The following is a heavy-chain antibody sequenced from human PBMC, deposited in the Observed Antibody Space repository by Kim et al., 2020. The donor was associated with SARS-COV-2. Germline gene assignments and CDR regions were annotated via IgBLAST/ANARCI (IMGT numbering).Heavy chain of an antibody. J-gene: IGHJ5*02. D-gene: IGHD3-10*01. CDR3: ARDSIPSPGRFGELLDSPGWFDP. CDR1: GGTFSSYA. V-gene: IGHV1-69*13. Sequence: SVKVSCKASGGTFSSYAISWVRQAPGQGLEWMGGIIPIFGTANYAQKFQGRVTITADESTSTAYMELSSLRSEDTAVYYCARDSIPSPGRFGELLDSPGWFDPWGQGTLVTVSS. CDR2: IIPIFGTA.